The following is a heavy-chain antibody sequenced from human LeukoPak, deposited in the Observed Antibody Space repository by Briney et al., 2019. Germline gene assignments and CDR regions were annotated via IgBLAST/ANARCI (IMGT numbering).Heavy chain of an antibody. Sequence: GGSLRLSCAASGFIFNSYVMHWVRQAPGKGPEWLATVWPDGGKKLRADSVKGRFTISRDNSKKKVYLQMNTLGDADTAVYYCAKDLSGRYCIDYWGQGALVTVSS. CDR2: VWPDGGKK. CDR3: AKDLSGRYCIDY. D-gene: IGHD2-15*01. J-gene: IGHJ4*02. CDR1: GFIFNSYV. V-gene: IGHV3-33*03.